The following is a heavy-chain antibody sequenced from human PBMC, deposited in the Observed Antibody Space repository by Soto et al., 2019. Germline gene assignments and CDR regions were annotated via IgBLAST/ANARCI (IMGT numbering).Heavy chain of an antibody. CDR1: GFTFTSSA. CDR3: AASYCYDSSGPHNYYGMDV. J-gene: IGHJ6*02. CDR2: IVVGSGNT. Sequence: SVKVSCKASGFTFTSSAVQWVRQARGQRLGWIGWIVVGSGNTNYAQKFQERVTITRDMSTSTAYMELSSLRSEDTAVYYCAASYCYDSSGPHNYYGMDVWGQGTTVTVSS. D-gene: IGHD3-22*01. V-gene: IGHV1-58*01.